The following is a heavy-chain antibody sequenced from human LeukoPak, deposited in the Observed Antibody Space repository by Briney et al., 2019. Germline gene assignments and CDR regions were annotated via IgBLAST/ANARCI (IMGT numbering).Heavy chain of an antibody. CDR3: ARHGRLGVVVAATPSYFDY. CDR2: IYYSGST. CDR1: GGSISSSSYY. D-gene: IGHD2-15*01. J-gene: IGHJ4*02. Sequence: SETLSLTCTVSGGSISSSSYYWGWIRQPPGKGLEWIGSIYYSGSTYYNPSLKSRVTIPVDTSKNQFPLKLSSVTAADTAVYYCARHGRLGVVVAATPSYFDYWGQGTLVTVSS. V-gene: IGHV4-39*01.